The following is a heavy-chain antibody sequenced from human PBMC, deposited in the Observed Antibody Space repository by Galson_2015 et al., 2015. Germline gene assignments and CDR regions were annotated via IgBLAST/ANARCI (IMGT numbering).Heavy chain of an antibody. J-gene: IGHJ4*02. CDR1: GFTFSSDA. D-gene: IGHD1-26*01. V-gene: IGHV3-23*01. CDR2: IVGSGSSS. CDR3: AKGPGLSYLSSDY. Sequence: SLRLSCAASGFTFSSDAMNWVRQAPGRGLEWVSTIVGSGSSSYYADSVKGRFTISRDNSKNTLYLQMNSLRAEDTAIYYCAKGPGLSYLSSDYWGQGTLVTVSS.